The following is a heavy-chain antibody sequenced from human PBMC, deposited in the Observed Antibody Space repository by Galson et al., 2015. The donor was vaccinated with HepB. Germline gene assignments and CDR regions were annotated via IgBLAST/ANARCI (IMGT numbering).Heavy chain of an antibody. CDR1: GYTFTGYY. CDR2: INPNSGGT. Sequence: SVKVSCKASGYTFTGYYMHWVRQAPGQGLEWMGWINPNSGGTNYAQKFQGRVTMTRDTSISTAYMELSRLRSDDTAVYYCASTPGYCSSTSCYDYYYYYMDVWGKGTTVTVSS. V-gene: IGHV1-2*02. J-gene: IGHJ6*03. D-gene: IGHD2-2*01. CDR3: ASTPGYCSSTSCYDYYYYYMDV.